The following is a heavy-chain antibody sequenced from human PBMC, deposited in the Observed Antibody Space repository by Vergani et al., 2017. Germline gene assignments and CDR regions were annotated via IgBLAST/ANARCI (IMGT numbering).Heavy chain of an antibody. Sequence: QVQLQQWGAGLLKPSETLSLTCAVYGGSFSGYYWSWIRQPPGKGLEWIGEINNSGSTNYNSSLKSRVTISVDTSKNQFSLKLSSVTAADTAVYYCARGYDLGDCWGQGTLVTVSS. CDR1: GGSFSGYY. CDR3: ARGYDLGDC. V-gene: IGHV4-34*01. D-gene: IGHD5-12*01. J-gene: IGHJ4*02. CDR2: INNSGST.